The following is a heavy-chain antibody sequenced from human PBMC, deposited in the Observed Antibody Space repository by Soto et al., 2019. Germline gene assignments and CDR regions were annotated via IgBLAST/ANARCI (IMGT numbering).Heavy chain of an antibody. CDR1: VVSSYSIGYY. J-gene: IGHJ4*02. Sequence: SDTLSLTCTFSVVSSYSIGYYLCFIRQPPWRGLEWIVNIDYNGVTYSNPSLKSRVTISRDTSKNQFSLKLTSVTAADKALYYCGKALVGDNGTTASDSWGQG. D-gene: IGHD1-1*01. V-gene: IGHV4-39*01. CDR3: GKALVGDNGTTASDS. CDR2: IDYNGVT.